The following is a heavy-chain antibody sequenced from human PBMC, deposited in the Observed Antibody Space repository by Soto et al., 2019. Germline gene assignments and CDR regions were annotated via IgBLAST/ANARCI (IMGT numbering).Heavy chain of an antibody. CDR3: ARGLGIQLWLQGNWFDP. CDR2: INHSGST. CDR1: GGSFSGYY. D-gene: IGHD5-18*01. V-gene: IGHV4-34*01. J-gene: IGHJ5*02. Sequence: PSETLSLTCAVYGGSFSGYYWSWIRQPPGKGLEWIGEINHSGSTNYNPSLKSRVTISVDTSKNQFSLKLSSVTAADTAVYYCARGLGIQLWLQGNWFDPWGQGTLVTVSS.